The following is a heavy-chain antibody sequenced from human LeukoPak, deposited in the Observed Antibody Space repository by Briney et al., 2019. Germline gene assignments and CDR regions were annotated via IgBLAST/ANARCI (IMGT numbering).Heavy chain of an antibody. CDR1: GLTFSSYA. Sequence: PGGSLRLSCAASGLTFSSYAMSWVRQAPGKGLEWVSAISGSGGSTYYADSVKGRFTISRDNSKNTLYLQMNSLRAEDTAVYYCAKKFRSSTSFFTSWGQGTLVTVSS. D-gene: IGHD2-2*01. V-gene: IGHV3-23*01. J-gene: IGHJ4*02. CDR2: ISGSGGST. CDR3: AKKFRSSTSFFTS.